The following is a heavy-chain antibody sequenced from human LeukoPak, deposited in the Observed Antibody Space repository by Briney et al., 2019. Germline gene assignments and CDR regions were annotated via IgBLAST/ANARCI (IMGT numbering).Heavy chain of an antibody. CDR1: GYTFTSYG. D-gene: IGHD2-2*01. CDR3: ERGILPSHCSSTSCVGDFQH. CDR2: ISAYNGNT. J-gene: IGHJ1*01. V-gene: IGHV1-18*01. Sequence: ASVKVSCKASGYTFTSYGISWVRQAPGQGLEWMGWISAYNGNTNYAQKLQGRVTMTTDTYTSTAYMELRSLRSDDTDVYYCERGILPSHCSSTSCVGDFQHWGQGTLVTVSS.